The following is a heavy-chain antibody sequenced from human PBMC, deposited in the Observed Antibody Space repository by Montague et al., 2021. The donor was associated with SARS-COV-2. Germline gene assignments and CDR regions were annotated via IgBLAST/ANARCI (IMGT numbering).Heavy chain of an antibody. CDR1: GDSVSSNTVA. J-gene: IGHJ4*02. CDR2: TYYRSKWYN. D-gene: IGHD2-2*01. Sequence: CAISGDSVSSNTVAWNWFRQSPSRGLEWLGRTYYRSKWYNDYAVSMQSRVTINPDTSKNQFSLHVNSVTPEDTAVYYCGRYAEYSFDYWGQGLLVTVSS. CDR3: GRYAEYSFDY. V-gene: IGHV6-1*01.